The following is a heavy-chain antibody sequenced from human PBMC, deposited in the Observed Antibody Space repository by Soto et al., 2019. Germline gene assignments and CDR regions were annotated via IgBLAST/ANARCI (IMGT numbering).Heavy chain of an antibody. Sequence: QVQLVQSGAEVKKPGASVKVSCKTSGYTFTSYDIHWVRQATGQGPEWMGWMNPNSGNTVYAQKFQGRITMTRNTSMSTAYMEPSSLRPEDTAVYYCARTRFGAVAGTWGQGTLVTVSS. CDR1: GYTFTSYD. V-gene: IGHV1-8*01. J-gene: IGHJ5*02. CDR2: MNPNSGNT. D-gene: IGHD6-19*01. CDR3: ARTRFGAVAGT.